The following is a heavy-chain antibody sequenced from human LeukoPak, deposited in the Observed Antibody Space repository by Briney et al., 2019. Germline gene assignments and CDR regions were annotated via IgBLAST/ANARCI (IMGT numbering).Heavy chain of an antibody. CDR1: GFTFDYYA. D-gene: IGHD1-1*01. V-gene: IGHV3-9*01. CDR2: ISWNSGSI. CDR3: AKAGYFPEYFQH. Sequence: SLRLSCAASGFTFDYYAMHWVRQAPGKGLEWVSGISWNSGSIGYADSVKGRFTISRDNAKNSLYLQMNSLRAEDTALYYCAKAGYFPEYFQHWGQGTLVTVSS. J-gene: IGHJ1*01.